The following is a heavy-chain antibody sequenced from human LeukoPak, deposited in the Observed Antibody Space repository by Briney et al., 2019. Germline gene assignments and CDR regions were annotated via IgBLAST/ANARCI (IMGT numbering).Heavy chain of an antibody. CDR2: IYHSGST. Sequence: SGTLSLTCAVSGGPISGSNWWSWVRQPPGKGLEWIGEIYHSGSTNYNPSLKSRVTISVDKSKNQFSLKLSSVTAADTAVYYCASTLKPDYGDYWFDYWGQGTLVTVSS. J-gene: IGHJ4*02. V-gene: IGHV4-4*02. CDR3: ASTLKPDYGDYWFDY. CDR1: GGPISGSNW. D-gene: IGHD4-17*01.